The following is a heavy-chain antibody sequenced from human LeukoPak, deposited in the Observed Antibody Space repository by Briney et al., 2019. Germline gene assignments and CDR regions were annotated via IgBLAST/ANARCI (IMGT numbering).Heavy chain of an antibody. CDR2: TSGSGGST. CDR3: AKGRGYSGYEPFDY. Sequence: PGGSLRLSCAASGFTFRSFAMSRVRQAPGKGLEWVSTTSGSGGSTYYADSVKGRFPISRDNSKNTLYLQMNSLRAEDTAVYYCAKGRGYSGYEPFDYWGQGILVTVSS. V-gene: IGHV3-23*01. J-gene: IGHJ4*02. D-gene: IGHD5-12*01. CDR1: GFTFRSFA.